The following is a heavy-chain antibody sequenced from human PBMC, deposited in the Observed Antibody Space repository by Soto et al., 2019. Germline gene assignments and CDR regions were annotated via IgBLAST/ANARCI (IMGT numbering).Heavy chain of an antibody. V-gene: IGHV1-3*01. J-gene: IGHJ6*02. CDR2: INPSNGTT. CDR1: GYTFTSYA. D-gene: IGHD2-15*01. CDR3: ARAGTGYCSGGSCYWYYGMDV. Sequence: ASVKVSCKASGYTFTSYARHWVRQAPGQRLEWMGWINPSNGTTKYSQKFQGRVTVTADESTSTAYMELSSLRSEDTAVYYCARAGTGYCSGGSCYWYYGMDVWGQGTTVTVSS.